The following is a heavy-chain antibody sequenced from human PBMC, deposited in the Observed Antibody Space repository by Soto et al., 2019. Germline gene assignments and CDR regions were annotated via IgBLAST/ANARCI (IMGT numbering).Heavy chain of an antibody. CDR3: ARVVEINWFDP. V-gene: IGHV1-3*01. D-gene: IGHD2-15*01. Sequence: ASVKVSCKASGYTFTSYDMHWVRQAPGQRLEWIGWIDAGNGNTKYAQKFQGRVTITTDTSTSTAYMELRSLRSDDTAVYYCARVVEINWFDPWGQGTLVTVSS. CDR2: IDAGNGNT. CDR1: GYTFTSYD. J-gene: IGHJ5*02.